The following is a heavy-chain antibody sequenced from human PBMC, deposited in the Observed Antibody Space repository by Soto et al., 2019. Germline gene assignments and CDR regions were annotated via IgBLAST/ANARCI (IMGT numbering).Heavy chain of an antibody. Sequence: PGGSLRLSCAASGFTFSSAWMNWVRQAPGKGLEWVGRIKSKTDGGTTDYAAPVKGRFTISRDDSKNTLYLQMNSLKTEDTAVYYCTTLTAYSYGFWYYYGMDVWGQGTTVTVSS. D-gene: IGHD5-18*01. V-gene: IGHV3-15*07. CDR1: GFTFSSAW. CDR2: IKSKTDGGTT. CDR3: TTLTAYSYGFWYYYGMDV. J-gene: IGHJ6*02.